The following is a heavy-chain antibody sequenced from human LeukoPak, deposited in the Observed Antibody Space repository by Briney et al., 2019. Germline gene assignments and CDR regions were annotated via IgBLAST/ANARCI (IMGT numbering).Heavy chain of an antibody. CDR3: ARGGGSYDY. CDR2: ISGDSNYI. Sequence: GGSLRLSCAASGFTFSSYSINWVRQAPGKGLEWVSSISGDSNYIYYADSVRGQFTISRDNAKTALYLQMNSLRADDTAVYYCARGGGSYDYWGQGTLVTVSS. V-gene: IGHV3-21*01. D-gene: IGHD1-26*01. CDR1: GFTFSSYS. J-gene: IGHJ4*02.